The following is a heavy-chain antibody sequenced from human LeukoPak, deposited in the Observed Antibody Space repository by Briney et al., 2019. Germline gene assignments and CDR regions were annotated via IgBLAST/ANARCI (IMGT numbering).Heavy chain of an antibody. D-gene: IGHD5-18*01. CDR1: GGSISSHY. J-gene: IGHJ4*02. V-gene: IGHV4-59*11. CDR2: IYYSGST. CDR3: ARAGSYGYRGGYYFDY. Sequence: SETLSLTCTVSGGSISSHYWSWIRQPPGKGLEWIGYIYYSGSTNYNPFLKSRVTISVDTSKNQFSLRLSSVTAADTAVYYCARAGSYGYRGGYYFDYWGQGTLVTVSS.